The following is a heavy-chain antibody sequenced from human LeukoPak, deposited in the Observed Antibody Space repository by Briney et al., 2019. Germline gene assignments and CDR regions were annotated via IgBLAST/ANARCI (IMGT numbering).Heavy chain of an antibody. Sequence: GGSLRLSCAVSGITFSSYWMHWVRQDPVRGLLWVSRINTQGTYTNYADSVKGRFTISRDNSKNTLYLQMNSLRAEDTAVYYCAKEGPRGLAFDIWGQGTMVTVSS. CDR2: INTQGTYT. V-gene: IGHV3-74*01. CDR3: AKEGPRGLAFDI. CDR1: GITFSSYW. J-gene: IGHJ3*02.